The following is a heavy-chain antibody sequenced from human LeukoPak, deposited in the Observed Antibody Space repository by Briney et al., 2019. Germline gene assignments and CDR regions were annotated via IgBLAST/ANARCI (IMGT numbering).Heavy chain of an antibody. D-gene: IGHD2-15*01. J-gene: IGHJ4*02. CDR2: IYYSGST. CDR1: GGSISSYY. Sequence: SETLSLTCTVSGGSISSYYWSWIRQPPGKGLEWIGYIYYSGSTNYNPSLKSRVIISVDTSKNQFSLKLSSVTAADTAVYYCARETCSGGSCYLLDYWGQGTLVTVSS. CDR3: ARETCSGGSCYLLDY. V-gene: IGHV4-59*01.